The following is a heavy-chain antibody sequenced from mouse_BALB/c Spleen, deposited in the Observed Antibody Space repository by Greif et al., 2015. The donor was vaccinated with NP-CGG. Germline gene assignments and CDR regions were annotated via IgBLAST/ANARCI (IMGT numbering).Heavy chain of an antibody. CDR3: ANNYYGSSYFDY. D-gene: IGHD1-1*01. CDR2: ISSGGSYT. Sequence: EVMLVESGGGLVKPGGSLKLSCAASGFTFSSYAMSWVRQTPEKRLEWVATISSGGSYTYYPDSVKGRFTISRDNAKNTLYLQMSSLRSEDTAMYYCANNYYGSSYFDYWGQGTTLTVSS. CDR1: GFTFSSYA. J-gene: IGHJ2*01. V-gene: IGHV5-9-1*01.